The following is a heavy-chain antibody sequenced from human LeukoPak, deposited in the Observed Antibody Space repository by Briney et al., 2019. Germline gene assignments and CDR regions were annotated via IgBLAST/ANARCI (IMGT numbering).Heavy chain of an antibody. Sequence: VGSLRLSCAHSGFSFCTYSMNWGREGLQKGVEWVSYISTSSTISYADYVNRRLTISRDNAKNSLYLQMNSLSDAETAVYYCARTSLRTFHIWGQGTMVTVSS. CDR2: ISTSSTI. CDR1: GFSFCTYS. CDR3: ARTSLRTFHI. V-gene: IGHV3-48*02. J-gene: IGHJ3*02.